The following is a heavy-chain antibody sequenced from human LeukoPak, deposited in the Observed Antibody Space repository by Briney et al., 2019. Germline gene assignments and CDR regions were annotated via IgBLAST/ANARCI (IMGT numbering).Heavy chain of an antibody. D-gene: IGHD5-24*01. Sequence: ASVKVSCKASGCTFTSYGISWVRQAPGQGLEWMGWISAYNGNTNYAQKLQGRVTMTTDTSTSTAYMELRSLRSDDTAVYYCASLRDMAWFDPWGQGTLVTVSS. J-gene: IGHJ5*02. CDR1: GCTFTSYG. CDR2: ISAYNGNT. V-gene: IGHV1-18*01. CDR3: ASLRDMAWFDP.